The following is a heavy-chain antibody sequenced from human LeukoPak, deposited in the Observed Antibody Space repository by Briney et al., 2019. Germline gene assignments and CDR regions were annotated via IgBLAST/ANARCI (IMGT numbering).Heavy chain of an antibody. D-gene: IGHD3-22*01. J-gene: IGHJ4*02. Sequence: SETLSLTCTVSGGSLSSSSYYWGWIRQPPGKGLVWIVSIYYSGSTYYNTSLKRRVTISVSTTKNHFSLTLSPVAAADTAVFYCANGTYYYDSSGYYGPPPPDYWGQGTLVTVSS. CDR1: GGSLSSSSYY. CDR3: ANGTYYYDSSGYYGPPPPDY. V-gene: IGHV4-39*07. CDR2: IYYSGST.